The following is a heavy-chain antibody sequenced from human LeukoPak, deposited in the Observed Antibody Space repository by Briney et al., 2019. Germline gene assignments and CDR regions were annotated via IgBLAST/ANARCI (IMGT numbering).Heavy chain of an antibody. J-gene: IGHJ4*02. D-gene: IGHD4-17*01. Sequence: PSETLSLTCTVSGGSVSSVNYYWSWIRQPPGKGLEWIGYIYYSGSTNYNPSLKSRVTISVDTSKSQISLKLSSVTAADTAVYYCATTLYGDQSMGEEHWGQGTLVTVSS. CDR3: ATTLYGDQSMGEEH. CDR1: GGSVSSVNYY. V-gene: IGHV4-61*01. CDR2: IYYSGST.